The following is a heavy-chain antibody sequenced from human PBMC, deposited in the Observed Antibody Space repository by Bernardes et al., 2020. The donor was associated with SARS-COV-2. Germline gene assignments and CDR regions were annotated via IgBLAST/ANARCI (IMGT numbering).Heavy chain of an antibody. CDR1: GGSISSSSYY. J-gene: IGHJ2*01. CDR2: IYYSGST. Sequence: SETLSLTCTVSGGSISSSSYYWGWIRQPPGKGLEWIGSIYYSGSTYYNPSLKSRVTISVDTSKNQFSLKLSSVTAADTAVYYCARHVLRFLEWLLPWYFDLWGRGTLVTVSS. D-gene: IGHD3-3*01. V-gene: IGHV4-39*01. CDR3: ARHVLRFLEWLLPWYFDL.